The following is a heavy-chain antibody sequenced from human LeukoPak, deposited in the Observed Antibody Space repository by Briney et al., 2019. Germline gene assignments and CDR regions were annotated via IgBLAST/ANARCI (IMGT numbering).Heavy chain of an antibody. Sequence: GRSLRLSCAASGFTFDDYAMHWVRHAPGKGLEWVSGISWNSGSIVYADSVKGRFTISRYNAKNALYLQMNSLRAEDTAVYYCAKGSGSGSYSVSYYFDYWGQGTLVTVSS. J-gene: IGHJ4*02. CDR2: ISWNSGSI. V-gene: IGHV3-9*01. CDR1: GFTFDDYA. CDR3: AKGSGSGSYSVSYYFDY. D-gene: IGHD1-26*01.